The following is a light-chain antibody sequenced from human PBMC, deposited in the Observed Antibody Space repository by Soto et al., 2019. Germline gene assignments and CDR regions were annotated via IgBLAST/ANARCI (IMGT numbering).Light chain of an antibody. CDR1: QSISSS. J-gene: IGKJ4*02. Sequence: MKISLATVSVTPGERATLSCRASQSISSSLAWYQEKPGQAPRLLIYGASTRATGIPARFSGSGSGTEFSLRIICLQSEDFALYYCQHSTIRLDTFADGA. CDR3: QHSTIRLDT. V-gene: IGKV3-15*01. CDR2: GAS.